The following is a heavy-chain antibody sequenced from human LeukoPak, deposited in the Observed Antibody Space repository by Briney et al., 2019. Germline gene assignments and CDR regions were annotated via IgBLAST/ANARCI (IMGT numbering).Heavy chain of an antibody. Sequence: GGSLRLSCAASGFSFSLYAMNWIRQAPGKGLEWISYINSGGDDIHYAASVRGRFTISRDDAGNTLFLQLSSLRAEDTAVYYCARDTIQPGLIDDWGQGTLVTVSS. CDR3: ARDTIQPGLIDD. CDR2: INSGGDDI. J-gene: IGHJ4*02. CDR1: GFSFSLYA. V-gene: IGHV3-21*05. D-gene: IGHD2-2*01.